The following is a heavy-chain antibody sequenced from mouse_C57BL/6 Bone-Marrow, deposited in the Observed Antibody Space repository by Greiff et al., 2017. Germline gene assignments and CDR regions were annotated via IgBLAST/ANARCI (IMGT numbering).Heavy chain of an antibody. V-gene: IGHV14-4*01. CDR1: GFNIKDDY. J-gene: IGHJ4*01. CDR3: TTSYDYDGGPHYYAMDY. CDR2: IDPENGDT. Sequence: VQLQHSGAELVRPGASVKLSCTASGFNIKDDYMHWVKQRPEQGLEWIGWIDPENGDTEYASKFQGKATITADTSSNTAYLQLSSLTSEDTAVYYCTTSYDYDGGPHYYAMDYWGQGTSVTVSS. D-gene: IGHD2-4*01.